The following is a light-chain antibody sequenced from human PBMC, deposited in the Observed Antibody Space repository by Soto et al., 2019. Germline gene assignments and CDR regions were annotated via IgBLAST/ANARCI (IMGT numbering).Light chain of an antibody. J-gene: IGKJ1*01. V-gene: IGKV1-8*01. CDR3: QQYYSFTRT. CDR1: QGISSY. Sequence: AIRMTQSPSSLSASTGDRVTITCRASQGISSYLAWYQQKPGKAPELLIYAASTLQSGVPSRFTGSGSGTDFTLTISCLQSEDFATYYCQQYYSFTRTCRQGTKVDIX. CDR2: AAS.